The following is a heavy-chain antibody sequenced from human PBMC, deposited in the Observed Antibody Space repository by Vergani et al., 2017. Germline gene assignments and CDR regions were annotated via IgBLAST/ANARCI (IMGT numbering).Heavy chain of an antibody. CDR1: GGSVSSGSYY. CDR2: IYYSGST. D-gene: IGHD2-2*01. V-gene: IGHV4-61*10. CDR3: ARWCRSTSCYGADY. Sequence: QVQLQESGPGLVKPSETLSLTCTVSGGSVSSGSYYWSWIRQPAGKGLEWIGYIYYSGSTNYNPSLKSRGTISVDTSKNQFSLKLSSVTAADTAVYYCARWCRSTSCYGADYWGQGTLVTVSS. J-gene: IGHJ4*02.